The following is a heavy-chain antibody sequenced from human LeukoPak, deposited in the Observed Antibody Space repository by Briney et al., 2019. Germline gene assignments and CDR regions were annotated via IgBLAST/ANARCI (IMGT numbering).Heavy chain of an antibody. CDR3: AEGEDIVVVPAARGDYYYYYGMDV. D-gene: IGHD2-2*01. CDR1: GGTFSSYA. J-gene: IGHJ6*02. V-gene: IGHV1-69*04. CDR2: IIPIFGIA. Sequence: SVKVSCKASGGTFSSYAIGWVRQAPGQGLEWMGRIIPIFGIANYAQKFQGRVTITADKSTSTAYMELSSLRSEDTAVYYCAEGEDIVVVPAARGDYYYYYGMDVWGQGTTVTVSS.